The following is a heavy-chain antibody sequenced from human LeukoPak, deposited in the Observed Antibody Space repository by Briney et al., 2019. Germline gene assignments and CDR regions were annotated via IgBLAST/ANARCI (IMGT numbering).Heavy chain of an antibody. CDR2: IYTSGRT. V-gene: IGHV4-4*07. CDR1: GGSISSYY. D-gene: IGHD6-25*01. J-gene: IGHJ3*02. CDR3: ARGSGALDACDI. Sequence: SETLSLTCTVSGGSISSYYWSWIRQPPGKGLEWIGHIYTSGRTNYNPSLKSRVTMSVDTSKNQFSLRLNSVTAADTAVYYCARGSGALDACDIWGQGTMVTVSS.